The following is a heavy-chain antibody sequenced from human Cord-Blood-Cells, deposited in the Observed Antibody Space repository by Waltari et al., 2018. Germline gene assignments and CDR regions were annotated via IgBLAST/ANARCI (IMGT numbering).Heavy chain of an antibody. Sequence: QLQLQESGPGLVKPSETLSLTCTVSGGPISSRSYSWGWIRQPPGKGLEWIGSIYYSGSTYYTPSLTSRVTISVDTSKNQFSLKLSSVTAADTAVYYCARSRNFDYWGQGTLVTVSS. CDR3: ARSRNFDY. V-gene: IGHV4-39*01. D-gene: IGHD6-6*01. J-gene: IGHJ4*02. CDR2: IYYSGST. CDR1: GGPISSRSYS.